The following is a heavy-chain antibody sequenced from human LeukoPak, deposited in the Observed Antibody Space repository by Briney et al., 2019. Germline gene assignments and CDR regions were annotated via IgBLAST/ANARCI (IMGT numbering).Heavy chain of an antibody. V-gene: IGHV3-23*01. Sequence: GGSLRLSCAASGFTFSNYAMSWVRQAPGKGLEWVSAITGSGGNTYYADSVKGRFTISRDNSKNTVFPQMNSLRAEDTAVYYCAKWGDYDVLTGYYVSDYWGQGTLVTVSS. CDR3: AKWGDYDVLTGYYVSDY. J-gene: IGHJ4*02. D-gene: IGHD3-9*01. CDR2: ITGSGGNT. CDR1: GFTFSNYA.